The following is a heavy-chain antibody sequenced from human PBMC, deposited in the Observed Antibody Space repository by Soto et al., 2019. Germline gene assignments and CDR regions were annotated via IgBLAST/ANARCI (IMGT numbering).Heavy chain of an antibody. CDR3: ASEGDFDWLPEYFQH. V-gene: IGHV1-18*01. J-gene: IGHJ1*01. D-gene: IGHD3-9*01. Sequence: QVQLVQSGAEVKKPGASVKFSCKASGYTFTSYGISWVRQALGQGLEWMGWISAYNGNTNYAQKLQGRVTMTTDTSTSTAYMDLRSLRSDDTAVYYCASEGDFDWLPEYFQHWGQGTLVTVSS. CDR1: GYTFTSYG. CDR2: ISAYNGNT.